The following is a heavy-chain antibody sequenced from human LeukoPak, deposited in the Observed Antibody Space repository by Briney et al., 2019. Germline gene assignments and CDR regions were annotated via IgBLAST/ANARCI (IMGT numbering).Heavy chain of an antibody. D-gene: IGHD4-17*01. CDR2: ISGSGGST. Sequence: GGSLRLSCAASGFTFSSYAMSWVRQAPGKGLEWVSAISGSGGSTYYADCVKGLFTISRDNSNNTLYLQMNSLRAEDTAVYYCARYYGDHPPEFSGMDVWGQGTTVTVSS. CDR3: ARYYGDHPPEFSGMDV. CDR1: GFTFSSYA. V-gene: IGHV3-23*01. J-gene: IGHJ6*02.